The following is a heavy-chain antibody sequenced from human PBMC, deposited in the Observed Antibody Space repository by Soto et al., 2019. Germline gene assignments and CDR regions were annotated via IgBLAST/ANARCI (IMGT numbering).Heavy chain of an antibody. CDR2: IIPIFGTA. J-gene: IGHJ4*02. V-gene: IGHV1-69*01. CDR3: ARGRGDGYNPEYYFAY. Sequence: QVQLVQSGAEVKKPGSSVKVSCKASGGTFSSYAISWVRQAPGQGLEWMGGIIPIFGTANYAQKFQGRVTITADESTRTAYMELSSLRSENTAVYYCARGRGDGYNPEYYFAYWGQGTLVTVSS. D-gene: IGHD5-12*01. CDR1: GGTFSSYA.